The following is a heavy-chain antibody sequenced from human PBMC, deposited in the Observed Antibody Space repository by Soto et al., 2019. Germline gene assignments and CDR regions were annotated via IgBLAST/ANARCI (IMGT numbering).Heavy chain of an antibody. V-gene: IGHV5-10-1*01. D-gene: IGHD2-8*01. J-gene: IGHJ5*02. CDR1: GYSFTSYW. CDR2: IDPSDSYT. CDR3: ARTQYCTNGVCRGNWFDP. Sequence: GESLKISCKGSGYSFTSYWISWVRQMPGKGLEWMGRIDPSDSYTNYSPSFQGHVTTSADKSISTAYLQWSSLKASDTAMYYCARTQYCTNGVCRGNWFDPWGQGTLVTVSS.